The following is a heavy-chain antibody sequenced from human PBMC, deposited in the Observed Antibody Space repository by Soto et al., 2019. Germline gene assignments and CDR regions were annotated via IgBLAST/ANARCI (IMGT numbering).Heavy chain of an antibody. D-gene: IGHD2-15*01. CDR1: GYTFTSYD. J-gene: IGHJ4*02. Sequence: QVQLVQSGAEVKKPGASVKVSCKASGYTFTSYDINWVRQATGQGLEWMGWMKPNRGNTGYAQTIQGRGTMTRNTSISTAYMELSSLRSEDTVVYYCARERSGYFDYWGQGTLVTVSS. CDR2: MKPNRGNT. V-gene: IGHV1-8*01. CDR3: ARERSGYFDY.